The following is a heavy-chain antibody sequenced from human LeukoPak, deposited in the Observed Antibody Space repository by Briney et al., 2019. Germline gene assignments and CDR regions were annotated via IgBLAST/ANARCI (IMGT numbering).Heavy chain of an antibody. CDR3: ARVGASGWIDS. V-gene: IGHV4-38-2*02. D-gene: IGHD6-19*01. CDR1: GYYISNRYY. CDR2: IYHDEST. Sequence: SETLSLTCTVSGYYISNRYYWGWVRQPPGKGLEWIGSIYHDESTYYRPSLKSRVTISLDTSKNQFTLKLTSVTAADTAVYFCARVGASGWIDSWGQGTLVTVSS. J-gene: IGHJ4*02.